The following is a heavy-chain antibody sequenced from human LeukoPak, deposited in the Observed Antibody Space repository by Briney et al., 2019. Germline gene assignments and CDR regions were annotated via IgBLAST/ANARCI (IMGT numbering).Heavy chain of an antibody. CDR3: RRDGFSSMH. V-gene: IGHV3-15*01. CDR2: IKSKTDGGTI. Sequence: GGSLRLSCAASGFTFSNAWMSWVRQAPGKGLEWVGRIKSKTDGGTIDYAVPVKGRFTISRDDSKNTMYLQINSLKTEDTAVYYCRRDGFSSMHWGQGTLVTVSS. J-gene: IGHJ4*02. CDR1: GFTFSNAW. D-gene: IGHD5-24*01.